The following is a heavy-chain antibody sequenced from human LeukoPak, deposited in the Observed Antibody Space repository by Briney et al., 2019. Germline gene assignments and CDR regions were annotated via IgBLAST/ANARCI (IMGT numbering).Heavy chain of an antibody. CDR2: IKQDGSEK. J-gene: IGHJ4*02. CDR3: ARDVVVDSSGWYY. V-gene: IGHV3-7*03. Sequence: GGSLRLSCAASGFTFSSYWMSWVRQAPGKGLECVANIKQDGSEKFYVDSVKGRFTISRDNAKNSLYLQMNSLRAEDTAVYYCARDVVVDSSGWYYWGQGTLVTVSS. CDR1: GFTFSSYW. D-gene: IGHD6-19*01.